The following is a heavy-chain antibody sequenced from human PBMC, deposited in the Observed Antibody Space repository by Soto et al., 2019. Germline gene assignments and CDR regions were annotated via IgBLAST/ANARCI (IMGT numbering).Heavy chain of an antibody. Sequence: GGSLRLSWAASGFTFSNYAVSWVRPAPGKGLEWVSAIGGGGVPTYHADSVKGRFTISRDNSKNTLYLQMNSLITEDTAVYYCTRDPHFHFSESGSPRPPVFDYWGQGTLVTVSS. CDR1: GFTFSNYA. J-gene: IGHJ4*02. D-gene: IGHD3-10*01. CDR3: TRDPHFHFSESGSPRPPVFDY. CDR2: IGGGGVPT. V-gene: IGHV3-23*01.